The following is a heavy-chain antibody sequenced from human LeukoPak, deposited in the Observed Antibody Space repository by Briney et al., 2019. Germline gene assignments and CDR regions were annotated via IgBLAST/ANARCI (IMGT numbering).Heavy chain of an antibody. D-gene: IGHD3-22*01. CDR2: IYTSGST. J-gene: IGHJ4*02. Sequence: PSETLSLTCTVSGGSISSYYWSWIRQPAGKGLEWIGRIYTSGSTNYNPSLKSRVTMSVDTSKNQFSLKLSSVTAADTAVYYCARDKYYYDSSGYYYTFGPFDYWGQGTLVTVSS. CDR1: GGSISSYY. CDR3: ARDKYYYDSSGYYYTFGPFDY. V-gene: IGHV4-4*07.